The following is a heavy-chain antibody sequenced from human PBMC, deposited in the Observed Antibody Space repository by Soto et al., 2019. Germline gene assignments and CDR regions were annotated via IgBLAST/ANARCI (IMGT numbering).Heavy chain of an antibody. V-gene: IGHV3-30-3*01. D-gene: IGHD2-15*01. CDR1: GFTFSSYA. J-gene: IGHJ6*02. CDR2: ISYDGNNK. Sequence: QVQLVESGGGVVQPGRSLRLSCAASGFTFSSYAMYWVRQAPGKGLEWVAVISYDGNNKYYADSVKGRFTISRDNSKNTLYLQMNSLRAEDTAVYYCARAGCHGGSCYTLAGLRYGMDVWGQGTTVTVSS. CDR3: ARAGCHGGSCYTLAGLRYGMDV.